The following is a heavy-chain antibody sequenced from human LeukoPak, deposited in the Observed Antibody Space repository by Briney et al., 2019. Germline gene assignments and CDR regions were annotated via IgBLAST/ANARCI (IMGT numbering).Heavy chain of an antibody. CDR2: VSAYDGST. CDR1: GYSFTSYG. CDR3: ARGGRDGMDV. J-gene: IGHJ6*02. V-gene: IGHV1-18*01. Sequence: ASVKVSCKASGYSFTSYGFTWVRRAPGQGLEWMGWVSAYDGSTNYAQRIRGRVTMTTDASKNTVYMELRSLRFDDTAVYYCARGGRDGMDVWGQGTTVTVSS. D-gene: IGHD3-10*01.